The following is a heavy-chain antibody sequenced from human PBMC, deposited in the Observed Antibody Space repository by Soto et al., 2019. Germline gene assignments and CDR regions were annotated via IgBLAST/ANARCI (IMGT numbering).Heavy chain of an antibody. Sequence: SETLSLTCTVSGGSISSYYWSWIRQPPGKGLEWIGYIYYSGSTNYNPSLKSRVTISVDTSKNQFSLKLSSVTAADTAVYYCARAKKDYYDSSGSFDYWGQGTLVTVSS. V-gene: IGHV4-59*01. CDR3: ARAKKDYYDSSGSFDY. CDR1: GGSISSYY. J-gene: IGHJ4*02. D-gene: IGHD3-22*01. CDR2: IYYSGST.